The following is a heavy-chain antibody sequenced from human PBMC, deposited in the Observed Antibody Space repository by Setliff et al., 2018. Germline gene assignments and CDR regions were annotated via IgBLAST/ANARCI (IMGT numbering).Heavy chain of an antibody. CDR2: IIPILGIA. CDR3: ARDPTQVGATALDY. CDR1: GYTFTSYG. V-gene: IGHV1-69*10. J-gene: IGHJ4*02. D-gene: IGHD1-26*01. Sequence: ASVKVSCKASGYTFTSYGISWVRQAPGQGLEWMGGIIPILGIANYAQKFQGRVTITADESTSTAYMELSSLRSEDTAVYYCARDPTQVGATALDYWGQGTLVTVSS.